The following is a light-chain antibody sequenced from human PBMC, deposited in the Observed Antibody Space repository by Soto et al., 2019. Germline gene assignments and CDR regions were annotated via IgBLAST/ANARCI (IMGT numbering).Light chain of an antibody. J-gene: IGLJ1*01. Sequence: QSVLTQPPSVSGAPGQRVTISCTGSSSNIGPAYDVHWYQQLPGTAPKLLIYGNNHRPSGVPDRFSGPKSGTSASLAITGLQAEDEADYYCQSYDSNLNGLFGTGTQLTVL. CDR1: SSNIGPAYD. V-gene: IGLV1-40*01. CDR3: QSYDSNLNGL. CDR2: GNN.